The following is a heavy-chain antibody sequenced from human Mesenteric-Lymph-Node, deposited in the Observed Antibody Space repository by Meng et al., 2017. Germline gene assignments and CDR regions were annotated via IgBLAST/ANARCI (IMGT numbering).Heavy chain of an antibody. V-gene: IGHV1-8*03. CDR1: VYTFSSYH. D-gene: IGHD3-22*01. CDR2: MNPNSGDT. CDR3: TRARNYYDSGDYYYLFDR. Sequence: ASVTVSCKASVYTFSSYHINWLRQAPGQGLEWMGWMNPNSGDTGYAQKFQGRVTFTSNTSIRTAYMELSSLRSEDTAVYYCTRARNYYDSGDYYYLFDRWGQGTMVTVSS. J-gene: IGHJ4*01.